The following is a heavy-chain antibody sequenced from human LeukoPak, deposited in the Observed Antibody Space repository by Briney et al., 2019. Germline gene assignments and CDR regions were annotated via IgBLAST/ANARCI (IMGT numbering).Heavy chain of an antibody. CDR2: IWYDGSNK. J-gene: IGHJ4*02. CDR3: AESGYSYGLDY. CDR1: GFTFSSYG. Sequence: QPGGSLRLSCAASGFTFSSYGMHWVRQAPGKGLEWVAVIWYDGSNKYYADSVKGRFTISRDNSKNTLYLQMNSLRAEDTAVYYCAESGYSYGLDYWGQGTLVTVSS. D-gene: IGHD5-18*01. V-gene: IGHV3-33*01.